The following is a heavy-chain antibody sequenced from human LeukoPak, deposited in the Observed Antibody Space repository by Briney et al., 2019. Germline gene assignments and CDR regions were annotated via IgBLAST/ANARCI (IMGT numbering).Heavy chain of an antibody. D-gene: IGHD3-10*01. CDR3: ARGLVGSGSYGHYYYYTDV. J-gene: IGHJ6*03. CDR1: GGSFSGYY. V-gene: IGHV4-34*01. Sequence: KPSETLSLTCTVYGGSFSGYYWSWIRQPPGKGLEWIGEINHSGSTNYNPSLKSRVTMSVDTSKNQFSLKLSSVTAADTAVYYCARGLVGSGSYGHYYYYTDVWGKGTTVTVSS. CDR2: INHSGST.